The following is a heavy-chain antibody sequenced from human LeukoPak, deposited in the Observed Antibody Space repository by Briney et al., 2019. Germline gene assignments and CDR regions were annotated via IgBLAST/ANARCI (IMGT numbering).Heavy chain of an antibody. CDR3: AKVSYLAPADYDFWSAMGH. J-gene: IGHJ1*01. CDR1: GFTFSSYA. Sequence: PGGSLRLSCAASGFTFSSYAMSWVRQAPGKGLEWVSAISGSGGSTYYADSVKGRFTISRDNSKNTLYLQMNSLRAEDTAVYYCAKVSYLAPADYDFWSAMGHWGQGTLVTVSS. V-gene: IGHV3-23*01. D-gene: IGHD3-3*01. CDR2: ISGSGGST.